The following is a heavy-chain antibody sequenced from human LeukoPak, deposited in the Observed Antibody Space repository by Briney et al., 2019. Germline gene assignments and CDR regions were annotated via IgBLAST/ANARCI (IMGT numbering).Heavy chain of an antibody. D-gene: IGHD6-13*01. CDR1: GFTFSSSW. J-gene: IGHJ4*02. V-gene: IGHV3-7*01. CDR3: KSGGAAPGSFDN. Sequence: GGSLRLSCAASGFTFSSSWMTWVRQAPGRGLEWVANINQDGSEKYYVDSLKGRFTISRDNAKNSLYLQMNSLRAEDTAVYYCKSGGAAPGSFDNRGQGPLVTVSP. CDR2: INQDGSEK.